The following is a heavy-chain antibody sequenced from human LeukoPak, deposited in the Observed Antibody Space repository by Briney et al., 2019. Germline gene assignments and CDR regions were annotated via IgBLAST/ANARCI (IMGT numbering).Heavy chain of an antibody. CDR2: INWNGGST. V-gene: IGHV3-20*04. CDR1: GFTFDDYG. Sequence: PGGSLRLSCAASGFTFDDYGMSWVRQAPGKGLEWVSGINWNGGSTGYADSVKGRFTISRDNAKNSLYLQMNSLRAEDTALYYCARAGSSSWYHYYYYMDVWGKGTTVTVSS. J-gene: IGHJ6*03. D-gene: IGHD6-13*01. CDR3: ARAGSSSWYHYYYYMDV.